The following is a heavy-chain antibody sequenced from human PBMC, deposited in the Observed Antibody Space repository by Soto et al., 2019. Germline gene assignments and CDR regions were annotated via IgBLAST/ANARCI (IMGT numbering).Heavy chain of an antibody. CDR1: GGSFSGYY. D-gene: IGHD3-3*01. CDR3: ARVLEFSYGFDP. Sequence: PSETLSLTCAVYGGSFSGYYWSWIRQPPGKGLEWIGYIYYSGSTYYNPSLKSRVTISVDTSKNQFSLKLSSVTAADTAVYYCARVLEFSYGFDPWGQGTLVTVSS. V-gene: IGHV4-30-4*08. J-gene: IGHJ5*02. CDR2: IYYSGST.